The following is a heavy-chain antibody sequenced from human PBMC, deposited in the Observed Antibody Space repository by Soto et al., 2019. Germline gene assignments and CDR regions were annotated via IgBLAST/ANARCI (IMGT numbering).Heavy chain of an antibody. CDR2: INAGNGNT. CDR3: AREQLATGDYYYYGMDV. CDR1: GYTFTSYA. V-gene: IGHV1-3*01. J-gene: IGHJ6*02. D-gene: IGHD6-6*01. Sequence: GASVKVSCKASGYTFTSYAMHWVRQAPGQRLEWMGCINAGNGNTKYSQKFQGRVTITRDTSASTAYMELSSLRSEDTAVYYCAREQLATGDYYYYGMDVWGQGTTVTVSS.